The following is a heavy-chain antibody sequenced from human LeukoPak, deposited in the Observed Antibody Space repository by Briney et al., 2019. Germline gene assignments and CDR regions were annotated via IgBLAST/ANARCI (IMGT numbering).Heavy chain of an antibody. D-gene: IGHD3-10*01. CDR2: LRGNGDT. CDR1: GFTFSSYA. V-gene: IGHV3-23*01. CDR3: AKGRLVRGLIISHDY. J-gene: IGHJ4*02. Sequence: GGSLRLSCAASGFTFSSYAMSWVREAPARGLEWVSSLRGNGDTFYADSVKGRFTISRDNSKNTLYLQMNSLRAEDTAVYYCAKGRLVRGLIISHDYWGQGTLVTVSS.